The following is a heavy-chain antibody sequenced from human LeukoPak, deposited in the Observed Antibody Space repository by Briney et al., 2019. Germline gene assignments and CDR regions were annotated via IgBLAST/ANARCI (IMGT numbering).Heavy chain of an antibody. D-gene: IGHD2-2*01. CDR3: ARERQGTSQYDGKESFDY. Sequence: GGSLKLSCVASAFTFSNSWMSWVRQVPGKGLEWVANIEQDGREKNYVDSVRGRFNLSRDNGKNSLYLEMNSLRAEDTAVYYCARERQGTSQYDGKESFDYWGQGTLVTVSS. J-gene: IGHJ4*02. V-gene: IGHV3-7*01. CDR2: IEQDGREK. CDR1: AFTFSNSW.